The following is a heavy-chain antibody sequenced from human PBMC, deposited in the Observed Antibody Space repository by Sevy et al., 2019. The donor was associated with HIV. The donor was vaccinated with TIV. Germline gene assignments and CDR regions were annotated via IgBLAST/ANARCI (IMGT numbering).Heavy chain of an antibody. J-gene: IGHJ4*02. CDR3: ALAAQVTMTVAVGYFEY. V-gene: IGHV1-69*13. Sequence: ASVKVSCKAFGGTFNKYPFIWVRQAPGQGLEWMGGIIPIFGTKNYAKKFQGRVTITADEYRNTVYMQLSSLTSEDTAVYWCALAAQVTMTVAVGYFEYWGQGTLVTVSS. D-gene: IGHD1-26*01. CDR1: GGTFNKYP. CDR2: IIPIFGTK.